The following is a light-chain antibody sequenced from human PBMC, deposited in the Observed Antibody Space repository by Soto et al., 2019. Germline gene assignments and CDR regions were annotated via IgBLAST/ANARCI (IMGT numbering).Light chain of an antibody. CDR1: QGISNS. CDR2: AAS. CDR3: QTYNSARVT. V-gene: IGKV1-27*01. Sequence: DSRMSQSPSSLSASVGDRVTITCGASQGISNSLAWYQQNAGKSPKLLIYAASNLQSGVPSRFSGSGSGTDFSLTISSLQPEDVATYYCQTYNSARVTFGGGTKVEIK. J-gene: IGKJ4*01.